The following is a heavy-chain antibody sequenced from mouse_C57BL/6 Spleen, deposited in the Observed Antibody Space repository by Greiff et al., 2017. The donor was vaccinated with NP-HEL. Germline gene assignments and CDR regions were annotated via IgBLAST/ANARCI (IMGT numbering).Heavy chain of an antibody. CDR1: GYTFTSYW. V-gene: IGHV1-64*01. CDR3: AREGHYYGSSYDYFDY. CDR2: IHPNSGST. J-gene: IGHJ2*01. D-gene: IGHD1-1*01. Sequence: QVQLQQPGAELVKPGASVKLSCKASGYTFTSYWVHWVKQRPGQGLEWIGMIHPNSGSTNYNEKFKSKATLTVDKSSSTAYMQLSSLTSEDSAVYYCAREGHYYGSSYDYFDYWGQGTTLTVSS.